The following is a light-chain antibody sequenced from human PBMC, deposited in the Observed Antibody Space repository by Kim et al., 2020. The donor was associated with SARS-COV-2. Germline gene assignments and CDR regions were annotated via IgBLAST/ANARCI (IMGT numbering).Light chain of an antibody. J-gene: IGLJ3*02. CDR2: DVS. CDR1: SSDVGGYNY. V-gene: IGLV2-14*04. Sequence: GQSITISCPGTSSDVGGYNYVSWYQQHPGKAPKLMIYDVSKRPSGVSNRFSGSKSGNTASLTISGLQAEDEADYYCSSYTSSSTWVFGGGTKLTVL. CDR3: SSYTSSSTWV.